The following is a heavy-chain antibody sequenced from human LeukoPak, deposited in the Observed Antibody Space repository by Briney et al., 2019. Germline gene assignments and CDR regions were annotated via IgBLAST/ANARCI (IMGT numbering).Heavy chain of an antibody. D-gene: IGHD2-15*01. CDR2: IIQDGSEE. J-gene: IGHJ3*01. V-gene: IGHV3-7*01. Sequence: GGSLRLSCAASEFTFSGHQMSWVRQAPGKGPEWVAKIIQDGSEEYYLDSVKGRFIISRDNGKNSLYLEMNSLRVEDTAVYYCARDWRQDNAFDLWGRGTMDTVSS. CDR3: ARDWRQDNAFDL. CDR1: EFTFSGHQ.